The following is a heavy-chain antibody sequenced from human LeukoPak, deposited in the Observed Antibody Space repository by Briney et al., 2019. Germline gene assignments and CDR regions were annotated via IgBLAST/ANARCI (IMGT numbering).Heavy chain of an antibody. CDR3: ARSIEGNGLDV. CDR2: ISNRNVV. CDR1: GISLRSYI. Sequence: GGSLRLSCEGSGISLRSYIIHWVRQTPGKGLEWVSYISNRNVVYYADSVKGRFTISRDYTKNSLYLEIDSLRAEDTAVYYCARSIEGNGLDVWGQGTTVTVSS. V-gene: IGHV3-48*04. J-gene: IGHJ6*02. D-gene: IGHD6-6*01.